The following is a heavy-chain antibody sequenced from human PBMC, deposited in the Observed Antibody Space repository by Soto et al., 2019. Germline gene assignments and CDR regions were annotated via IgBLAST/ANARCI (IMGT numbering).Heavy chain of an antibody. CDR3: ARLLDYDSSGYYLDY. Sequence: ASVKVSCKASGYTFTSYAMHWVRQAPGQRLEWMGWIDAGNGNTKYSQKFQGRVTITRDTSASTAYMELSSLRSEDTAVYYCARLLDYDSSGYYLDYWGQGTLVTVSS. CDR2: IDAGNGNT. J-gene: IGHJ4*02. V-gene: IGHV1-3*01. CDR1: GYTFTSYA. D-gene: IGHD3-22*01.